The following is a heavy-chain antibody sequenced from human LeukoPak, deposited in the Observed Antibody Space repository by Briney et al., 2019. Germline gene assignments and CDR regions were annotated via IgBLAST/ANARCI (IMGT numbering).Heavy chain of an antibody. D-gene: IGHD3-3*01. CDR3: ARVERFLEWLSPRGMDV. CDR2: MNPNSGNT. CDR1: GYTFTSYD. Sequence: ASVKVSCKASGYTFTSYDINWVRQATGQGLEWMEWMNPNSGNTGYAQKFQGRVTMTRNTSISTAYMELSSLRSEDTAVYYCARVERFLEWLSPRGMDVWGQGTTVTVSS. V-gene: IGHV1-8*01. J-gene: IGHJ6*02.